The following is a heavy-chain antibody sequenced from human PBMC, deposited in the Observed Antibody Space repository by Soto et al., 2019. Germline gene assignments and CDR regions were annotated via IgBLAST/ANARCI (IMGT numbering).Heavy chain of an antibody. D-gene: IGHD3-9*01. Sequence: GGSLRLSCAASGFTFTTYAMSWVRQAPGKGLEWVSAISGSGGSTYYADSVKGRFTISRDNSKNTLYLQMNSLRAEDTAVYYCAKGDQYPYYDILTGPDSWGQGTQVTVSS. V-gene: IGHV3-23*01. J-gene: IGHJ4*02. CDR1: GFTFTTYA. CDR3: AKGDQYPYYDILTGPDS. CDR2: ISGSGGST.